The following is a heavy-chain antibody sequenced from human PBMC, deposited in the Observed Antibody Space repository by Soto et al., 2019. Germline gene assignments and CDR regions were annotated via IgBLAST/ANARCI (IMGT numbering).Heavy chain of an antibody. CDR2: ISGSGRST. Sequence: PGGSLRLSCAASGFTFSSYAMSWVPQAPGKGLEWVSAISGSGRSTYYADSVKGRFTISRDNSKNTLYLQMNSLRAEDTAVYYCAHLYSYGYSDYWRHGTLVTVSS. CDR1: GFTFSSYA. D-gene: IGHD5-18*01. CDR3: AHLYSYGYSDY. V-gene: IGHV3-23*01. J-gene: IGHJ4*01.